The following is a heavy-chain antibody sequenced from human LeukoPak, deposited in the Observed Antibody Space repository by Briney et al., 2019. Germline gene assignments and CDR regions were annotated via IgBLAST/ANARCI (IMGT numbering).Heavy chain of an antibody. CDR2: ISYDGSNK. D-gene: IGHD4-23*01. CDR1: GFTFSDYA. V-gene: IGHV3-30-3*01. CDR3: ALAMGYGGLDY. Sequence: GGSLRLSCAASGFTFSDYAMYWVRQAPGKGLEWVAVISYDGSNKFYADSVKGRFTISRDNSKNTLYLQMNSLRAEDTAVYYCALAMGYGGLDYWGQGTLVTVSS. J-gene: IGHJ4*02.